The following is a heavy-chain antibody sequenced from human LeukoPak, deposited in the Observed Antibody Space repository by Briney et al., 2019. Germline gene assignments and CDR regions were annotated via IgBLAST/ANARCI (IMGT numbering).Heavy chain of an antibody. J-gene: IGHJ4*02. D-gene: IGHD3-22*01. Sequence: GGSLRLSCAAAGFTFSSYAMSWVRQAPGKGLEWVSGINKSGGSTYYADSVKGRFTISRDNSKNTLYLQMNSLRAEDTAVYYCAKESVVTLPRFDYWGQGTLVTVSS. V-gene: IGHV3-23*01. CDR2: INKSGGST. CDR1: GFTFSSYA. CDR3: AKESVVTLPRFDY.